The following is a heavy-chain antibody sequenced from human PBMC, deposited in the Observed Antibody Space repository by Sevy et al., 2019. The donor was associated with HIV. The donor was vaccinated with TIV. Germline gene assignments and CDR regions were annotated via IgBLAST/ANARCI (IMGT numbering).Heavy chain of an antibody. CDR3: ASSYFDSSGYSPLFYYGMDV. J-gene: IGHJ6*02. Sequence: ASVKVSCKASGGTFINYAGTWVRQAPGQGLEWMGGFIPMFDTTNSAQKFQGRVTLTADGSTSTAYMELSSLRSEDTAVYYCASSYFDSSGYSPLFYYGMDVWGQGTTVTVSS. V-gene: IGHV1-69*13. D-gene: IGHD3-22*01. CDR2: FIPMFDTT. CDR1: GGTFINYA.